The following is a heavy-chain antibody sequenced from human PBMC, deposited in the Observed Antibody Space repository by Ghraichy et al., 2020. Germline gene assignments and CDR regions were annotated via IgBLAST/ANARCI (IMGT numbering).Heavy chain of an antibody. V-gene: IGHV3-30*15. CDR1: GFDFRTYA. D-gene: IGHD2/OR15-2a*01. J-gene: IGHJ4*02. CDR2: ISYDGAKT. CDR3: ARGPYFGPLYSFDF. Sequence: SCAASGFDFRTYALHWVRQAPGEGLQWVAYISYDGAKTYYSASVKGRFTVSRDNSKDTLYLQLSSLRSDDTAFYYCARGPYFGPLYSFDFWGQGSQVTVSS.